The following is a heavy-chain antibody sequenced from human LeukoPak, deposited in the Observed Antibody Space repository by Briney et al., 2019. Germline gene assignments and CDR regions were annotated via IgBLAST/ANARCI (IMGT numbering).Heavy chain of an antibody. Sequence: GGSLRLSCAASGFTFSSYSMNWVRQTPGKGLEWVSSISSTGTYIYYADSVKGRFTISRDNAKNSLYLQMNSPRAEDTAVYYCAREPTAMILWGQGTLVTVSS. CDR3: AREPTAMIL. J-gene: IGHJ4*02. V-gene: IGHV3-21*01. CDR2: ISSTGTYI. CDR1: GFTFSSYS. D-gene: IGHD5-18*01.